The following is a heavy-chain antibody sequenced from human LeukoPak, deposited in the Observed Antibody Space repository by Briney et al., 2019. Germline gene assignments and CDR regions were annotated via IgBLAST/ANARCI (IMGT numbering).Heavy chain of an antibody. CDR2: IYYSGST. CDR3: ARGPIVATRGVYYFDY. Sequence: PSQTLSLTCTVSGGSINSGGYYWSWLRQHPGTGLEWIGYIYYSGSTYYNPSLKSRVTISVDTSKNQFSLKLSSVTAADTAVYYCARGPIVATRGVYYFDYWGQGTLVTVSS. J-gene: IGHJ4*02. V-gene: IGHV4-31*03. CDR1: GGSINSGGYY. D-gene: IGHD5-12*01.